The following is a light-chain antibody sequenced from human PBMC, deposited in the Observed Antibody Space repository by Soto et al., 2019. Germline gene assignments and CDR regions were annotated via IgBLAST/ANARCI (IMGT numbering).Light chain of an antibody. V-gene: IGLV2-14*01. CDR1: SSDIGGYYY. Sequence: QSALTQPASVSGSPGQSITISCTGTSSDIGGYYYVSWYQHHPGKAPKLLIYQVTNRPSRVSNRFSGSKSGNTASLTISGLQADDKADYYCTSYSSSDIFYVFGTGTKVTVL. CDR3: TSYSSSDIFYV. CDR2: QVT. J-gene: IGLJ1*01.